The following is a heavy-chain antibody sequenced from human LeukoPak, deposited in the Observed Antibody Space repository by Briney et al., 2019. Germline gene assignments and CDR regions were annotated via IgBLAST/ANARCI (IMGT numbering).Heavy chain of an antibody. D-gene: IGHD2-2*02. V-gene: IGHV3-23*01. CDR1: GFTFSSYA. CDR3: AKDLGVVVPAAVQGWFDP. Sequence: PGGSLRLSCAASGFTFSSYAMSWVRQAPGKGLEWVSAISGSGGNTYYADSVKGRFTISRVNSKNTLYLQMNSLRAEDTAVYYCAKDLGVVVPAAVQGWFDPWGQGTLVTVSS. CDR2: ISGSGGNT. J-gene: IGHJ5*02.